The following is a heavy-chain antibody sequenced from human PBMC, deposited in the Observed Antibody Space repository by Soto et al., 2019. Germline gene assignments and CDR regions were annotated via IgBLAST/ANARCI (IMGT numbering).Heavy chain of an antibody. Sequence: PTETLSLTCTISADSINSDGHSWSWMRQPPGEALEWIGYIYQTGTTQYTPSLSSRVSISADRSKNQFSLHLTSVTAADTAVYYCARAVFCTDGFCCPNWLDPWGQGILVTVSS. D-gene: IGHD2-8*01. J-gene: IGHJ5*02. V-gene: IGHV4-30-2*01. CDR2: IYQTGTT. CDR1: ADSINSDGHS. CDR3: ARAVFCTDGFCCPNWLDP.